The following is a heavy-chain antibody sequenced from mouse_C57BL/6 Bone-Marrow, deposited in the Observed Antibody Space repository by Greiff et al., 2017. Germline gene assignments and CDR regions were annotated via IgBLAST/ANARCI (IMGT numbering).Heavy chain of an antibody. CDR2: IWGVGST. J-gene: IGHJ4*01. CDR1: GFSLTSYG. Sequence: VHLVESGPGLVAPSQSLSITCTVSGFSLTSYGVDWVRQSPGKGLEWLGVIWGVGSTNYNSALKSRLSISKDNSKSQVFLKMNSLQTDDTAMYYCASRGYDYDGAMDYWGQGTSVTVSS. D-gene: IGHD2-4*01. CDR3: ASRGYDYDGAMDY. V-gene: IGHV2-6*01.